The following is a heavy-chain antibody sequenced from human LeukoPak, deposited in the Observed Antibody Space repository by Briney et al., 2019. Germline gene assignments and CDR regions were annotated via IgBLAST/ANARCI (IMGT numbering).Heavy chain of an antibody. J-gene: IGHJ6*03. Sequence: GESLKISCKGFGYSFTSYWIGWVRQMPGKGLEWMGIIYPGDSDTRYSPSFQGQVTISADTSISTAHQQWSSLKASDTAMYYCARSVEYCSSTSCYNYYYYYYMDVWRKGTTVTVSS. CDR3: ARSVEYCSSTSCYNYYYYYYMDV. V-gene: IGHV5-51*01. CDR2: IYPGDSDT. CDR1: GYSFTSYW. D-gene: IGHD2-2*02.